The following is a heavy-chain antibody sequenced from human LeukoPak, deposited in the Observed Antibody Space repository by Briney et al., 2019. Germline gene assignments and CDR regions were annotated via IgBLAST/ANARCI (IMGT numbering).Heavy chain of an antibody. Sequence: TSETLSLTCTVSGGSISSYYWSWIRQPPGKGLEWIGYIDYSGSTNYNPSLKSRVTISVDTSKNQFSLKLSSVTAADTAVYYCARAKRTWNWLDPWGQGTLVTVSS. J-gene: IGHJ5*02. V-gene: IGHV4-59*01. CDR3: ARAKRTWNWLDP. CDR1: GGSISSYY. CDR2: IDYSGST.